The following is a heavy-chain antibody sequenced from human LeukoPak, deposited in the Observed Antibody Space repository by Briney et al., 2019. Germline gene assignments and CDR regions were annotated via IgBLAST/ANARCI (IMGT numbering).Heavy chain of an antibody. V-gene: IGHV3-66*03. D-gene: IGHD4-23*01. Sequence: GGSLRLSCAASGFTFSSYSMNWVRQAPGKGLEWVSVIYSCGSTYYADSVKGRFTISRDNSKNTLYLQMNSLRAADTAVYYCARAQGTVVALGYWGQGTLVTVSS. CDR3: ARAQGTVVALGY. J-gene: IGHJ4*02. CDR2: IYSCGST. CDR1: GFTFSSYS.